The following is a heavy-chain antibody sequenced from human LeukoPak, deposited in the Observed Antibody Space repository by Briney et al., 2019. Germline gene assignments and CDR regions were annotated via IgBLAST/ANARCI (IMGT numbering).Heavy chain of an antibody. D-gene: IGHD1-26*01. CDR3: ARRGGYFDY. V-gene: IGHV4-39*01. CDR1: GGSISSSTYY. J-gene: IGHJ4*02. Sequence: SETLSLTCTVSGGSISSSTYYWGWIRQSPGKGLEWIGSIYYSGSTYYNPSLKSRVTISVDTSKNQFSLKLSSMTAADTAVYYCARRGGYFDYWGQGTLVTVSS. CDR2: IYYSGST.